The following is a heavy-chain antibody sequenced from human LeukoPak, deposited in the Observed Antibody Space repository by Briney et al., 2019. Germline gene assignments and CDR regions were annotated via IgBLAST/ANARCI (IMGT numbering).Heavy chain of an antibody. CDR2: IYYSGTT. Sequence: SETLSLTCTVSGASISSSYWSWIRQPPGKGLEWIGYIYYSGTTKYNPSLKSRVTISVDTSKNQLSLKLSSVTAADTAVYYCATYYDFWSGYLSWGQGTLVIVSS. CDR1: GASISSSY. J-gene: IGHJ4*02. CDR3: ATYYDFWSGYLS. D-gene: IGHD3-3*01. V-gene: IGHV4-59*01.